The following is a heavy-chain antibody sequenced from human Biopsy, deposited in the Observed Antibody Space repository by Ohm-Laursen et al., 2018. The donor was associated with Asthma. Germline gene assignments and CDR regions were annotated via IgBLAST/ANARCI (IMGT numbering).Heavy chain of an antibody. D-gene: IGHD4-23*01. CDR2: VIPIYGTT. Sequence: SVKVSCKAHGDILSSFGIKWVRKAPGQGLEWMGGVIPIYGTTHTAQKFQGRVTITADESTSTAYMELTSLRKEDTVVYYCARGGYYGGRRHHNGLDVWGQGTTVTVSS. V-gene: IGHV1-69*13. CDR3: ARGGYYGGRRHHNGLDV. CDR1: GDILSSFG. J-gene: IGHJ6*02.